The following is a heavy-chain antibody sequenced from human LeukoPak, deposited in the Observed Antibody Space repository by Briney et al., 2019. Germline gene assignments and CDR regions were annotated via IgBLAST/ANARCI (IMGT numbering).Heavy chain of an antibody. CDR3: AREDDSSGYYADDAFDI. D-gene: IGHD3-22*01. V-gene: IGHV4-39*02. CDR2: IYYSGST. CDR1: GGSISGSSYY. Sequence: SETLSLTCTVSGGSISGSSYYWGWIRQPPGKGLEWIGSIYYSGSTYYNPSLKSRVTISVDTSKNQFSLKLNSVTAADTAVYYCAREDDSSGYYADDAFDIWGQGTMVTVSS. J-gene: IGHJ3*02.